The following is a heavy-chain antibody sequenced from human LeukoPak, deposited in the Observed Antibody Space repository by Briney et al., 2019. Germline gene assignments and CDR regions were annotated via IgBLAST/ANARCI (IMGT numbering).Heavy chain of an antibody. CDR2: IIPIFGTA. V-gene: IGHV1-69*13. J-gene: IGHJ4*02. CDR3: ARGVPMRHMLPFDY. Sequence: SVKVSCKASGGTFSSYAISWVRQAPGQGLEWMGGIIPIFGTANYAQKFQDRVTITADESTSTAYMELSSLRSEDTAVYYCARGVPMRHMLPFDYWGQGTLVTVSS. D-gene: IGHD2-8*01. CDR1: GGTFSSYA.